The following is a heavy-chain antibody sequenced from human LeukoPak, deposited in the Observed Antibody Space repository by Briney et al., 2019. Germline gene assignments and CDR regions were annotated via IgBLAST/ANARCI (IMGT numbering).Heavy chain of an antibody. CDR2: IYHSGST. Sequence: SETLSLTCTVSGYSISSGYYWGWIRQPPGKGLEWIGSIYHSGSTYYNPSLKSRVTISVDTSKNQFSLKLSSVTAADTAVYYCARQTGSGLFILPGGQGTLVTVSS. J-gene: IGHJ4*02. CDR3: ARQTGSGLFILP. D-gene: IGHD3/OR15-3a*01. V-gene: IGHV4-38-2*02. CDR1: GYSISSGYY.